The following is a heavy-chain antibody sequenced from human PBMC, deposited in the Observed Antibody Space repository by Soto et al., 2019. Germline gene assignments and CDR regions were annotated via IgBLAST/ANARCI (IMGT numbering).Heavy chain of an antibody. Sequence: GGSLRLSCAASGFSFSTYSMNWVRQAPGKGLEWVSCITSTSSYIYYADSVKGRFTISRDNAKNSLYLQMNSLGAEDTAVYYCAGGVCGSSWYMINWGQGTLVTVSS. CDR2: ITSTSSYI. CDR3: AGGVCGSSWYMIN. J-gene: IGHJ4*02. D-gene: IGHD6-13*01. CDR1: GFSFSTYS. V-gene: IGHV3-21*01.